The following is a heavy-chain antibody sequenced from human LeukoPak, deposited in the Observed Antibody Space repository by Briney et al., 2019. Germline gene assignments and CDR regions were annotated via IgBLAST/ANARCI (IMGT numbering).Heavy chain of an antibody. CDR1: GYSLISYD. CDR3: ARGVRRARTEDYESSGYFPSDY. J-gene: IGHJ4*02. V-gene: IGHV1-8*01. CDR2: MNPNTGNA. Sequence: ASVKVSCKASGYSLISYDINWVRQVTGQGLEWMGWMNPNTGNAGYPQKFQSRVTMTRNTSISTAYLELSSLRSEDTAVYCCARGVRRARTEDYESSGYFPSDYWGQGTLVTVSS. D-gene: IGHD3-22*01.